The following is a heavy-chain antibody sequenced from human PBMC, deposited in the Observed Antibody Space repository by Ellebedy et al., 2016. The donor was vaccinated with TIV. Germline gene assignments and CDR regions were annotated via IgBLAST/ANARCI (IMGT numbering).Heavy chain of an antibody. CDR1: GYTFTDYY. D-gene: IGHD5/OR15-5a*01. Sequence: AASVKVSCKTSGYTFTDYYIHWVRQAPGQGLAWMAWINPKSGGTNYAQKFQGRVTVTRDTSTSTAFLELSRLGSDDTAVYYCTRDLTNIVSGDYWGQGTLVTVSS. J-gene: IGHJ4*02. CDR2: INPKSGGT. V-gene: IGHV1-2*02. CDR3: TRDLTNIVSGDY.